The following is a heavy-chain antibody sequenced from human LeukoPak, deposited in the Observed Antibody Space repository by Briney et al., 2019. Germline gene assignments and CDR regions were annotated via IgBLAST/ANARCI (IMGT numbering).Heavy chain of an antibody. CDR3: AKRSTYYYDSNGYSSDYFDY. V-gene: IGHV3-23*01. J-gene: IGHJ4*02. D-gene: IGHD3-22*01. CDR2: ISGTGVST. CDR1: GFTFSNYA. Sequence: GGSLRLSCAASGFTFSNYALSWVRQAPGKGLEWVSVISGTGVSTYYADSVKGRFTISRDNSENTLYLQINSLRSEDSAVYYCAKRSTYYYDSNGYSSDYFDYWGQGTLVTVSS.